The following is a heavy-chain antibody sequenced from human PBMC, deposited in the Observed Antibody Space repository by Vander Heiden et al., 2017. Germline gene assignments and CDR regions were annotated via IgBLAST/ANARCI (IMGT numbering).Heavy chain of an antibody. CDR2: IKSKTDDETT. CDR1: GFTSGDAW. CDR3: TTDRIPSVGVRQGAQFDY. D-gene: IGHD1-26*01. Sequence: EVQLVESGGGLINHGGSLRLSCAASGFTSGDAWMRWGRQAPGKGLEGVARIKSKTDDETTNYAAPVQGGFTISRDDSKDTLYLQMNSLKTEDTGVYYCTTDRIPSVGVRQGAQFDYWGQGTLVTVSS. V-gene: IGHV3-15*01. J-gene: IGHJ4*01.